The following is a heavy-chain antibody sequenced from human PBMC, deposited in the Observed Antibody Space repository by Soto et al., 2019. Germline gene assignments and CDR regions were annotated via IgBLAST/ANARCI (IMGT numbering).Heavy chain of an antibody. CDR2: ISRDGSYI. CDR3: SRTRNGGVADSFDS. CDR1: GFTFSRHA. J-gene: IGHJ5*01. Sequence: GGSLRLSCAASGFTFSRHAIHWVRLTPGRGLEWVLAISRDGSYIYYTDSVKGRFTVSRDNSKNTVFVQMNRLIPDDTALYFCSRTRNGGVADSFDSWGQGTRVTVSS. V-gene: IGHV3-30*04. D-gene: IGHD3-3*01.